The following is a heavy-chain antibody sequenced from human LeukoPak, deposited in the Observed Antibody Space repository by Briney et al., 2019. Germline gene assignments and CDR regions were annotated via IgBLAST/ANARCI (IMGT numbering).Heavy chain of an antibody. J-gene: IGHJ4*02. CDR1: GGSMSRYY. CDR3: ARGKRPGDY. V-gene: IGHV4-59*01. D-gene: IGHD7-27*01. CDR2: IFYSGGT. Sequence: KPSETLSLTCTVSGGSMSRYYWSWIRQPPGKGLEWVGYIFYSGGTHYNPSLKSRVTISVDTSKNQFSLKLSSVTAADTAVYYCARGKRPGDYWGQGTLVTVSS.